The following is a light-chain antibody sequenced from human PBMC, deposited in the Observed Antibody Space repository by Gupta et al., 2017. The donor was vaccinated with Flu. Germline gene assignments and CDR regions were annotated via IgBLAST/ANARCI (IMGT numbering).Light chain of an antibody. CDR2: WAS. J-gene: IGKJ4*01. CDR3: QQYYATLALT. V-gene: IGKV4-1*01. CDR1: QSLLFNSNSKNY. Sequence: RSSQSLLFNSNSKNYLAWYQQKPGQPPKLLIYWASTRESGVPDRFNGSGSGIDFTLTISSLQAEDVAVYYCQQYYATLALTFGGGTKVEIK.